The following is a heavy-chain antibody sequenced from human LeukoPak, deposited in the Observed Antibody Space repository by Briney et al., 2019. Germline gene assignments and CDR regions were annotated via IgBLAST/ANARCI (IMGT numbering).Heavy chain of an antibody. V-gene: IGHV3-74*01. J-gene: IGHJ4*02. CDR1: GLTFSSYW. CDR2: INSDGSST. CDR3: VRDGSRGNFDY. Sequence: GGSLRLSCAASGLTFSSYWMHWVRQAPGKGLVWVSRINSDGSSTIYADYVKGRFTISRDNAKNTLYLQMDSLRAEDTAVYYCVRDGSRGNFDYWGQGTLVTVSS. D-gene: IGHD3-16*01.